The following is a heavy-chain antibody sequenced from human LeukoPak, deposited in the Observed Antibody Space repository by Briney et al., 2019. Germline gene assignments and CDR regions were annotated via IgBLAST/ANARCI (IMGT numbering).Heavy chain of an antibody. Sequence: GGSLRLSCAVSGFTFSSQHMNWLRQAPGKGLEWVSSISSSSSYIYYADSVKGRFTISRDNAKNSLYLQMNSLRAEDTAVYYCARDGTPVTTDYWGQGTLVTVSS. D-gene: IGHD4-17*01. CDR2: ISSSSSYI. J-gene: IGHJ4*02. V-gene: IGHV3-21*01. CDR3: ARDGTPVTTDY. CDR1: GFTFSSQH.